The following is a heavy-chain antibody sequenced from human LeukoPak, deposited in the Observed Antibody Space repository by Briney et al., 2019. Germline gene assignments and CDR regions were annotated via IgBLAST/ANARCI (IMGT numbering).Heavy chain of an antibody. CDR3: AKDLRGIVVVPAAMTDYYYYGMDV. CDR1: GFTFSSYA. J-gene: IGHJ6*02. Sequence: GGSLRLSCAASGFTFSSYAMSWVRQAPGKGLEWVSAISGSGGSTYYADSVKGRFTISRDNSKNTLYLQMNSLRAEDTAVYYCAKDLRGIVVVPAAMTDYYYYGMDVWGQGTTVTVSS. D-gene: IGHD2-2*01. CDR2: ISGSGGST. V-gene: IGHV3-23*01.